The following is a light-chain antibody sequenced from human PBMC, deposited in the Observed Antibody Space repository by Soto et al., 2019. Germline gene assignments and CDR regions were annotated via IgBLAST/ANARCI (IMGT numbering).Light chain of an antibody. Sequence: QSALTQPASVSGSPGQSITISCTGTSSDVGGYNYVSWYQQHPGKAPKLMIYEVSNRPSGVSNRFSGSKSGNTASLTISGLQAEDEGDYYCSSYTSSSPDWVFGGGTKLTVL. V-gene: IGLV2-14*01. CDR2: EVS. CDR1: SSDVGGYNY. CDR3: SSYTSSSPDWV. J-gene: IGLJ3*02.